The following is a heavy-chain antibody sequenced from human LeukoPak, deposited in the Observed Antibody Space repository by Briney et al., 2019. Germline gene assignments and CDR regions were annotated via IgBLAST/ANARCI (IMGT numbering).Heavy chain of an antibody. CDR2: ISWNSGSI. Sequence: PGGSLRLSCAASGFTFDDYAMHWVRQAPGKGLEWVSGISWNSGSIGYADPVEGRFTISRDNAKNSLYLQMNSLRAEDTALYYCAKDISSGWYDPFDYWGQGTLVTVSS. CDR1: GFTFDDYA. V-gene: IGHV3-9*01. J-gene: IGHJ4*02. CDR3: AKDISSGWYDPFDY. D-gene: IGHD6-19*01.